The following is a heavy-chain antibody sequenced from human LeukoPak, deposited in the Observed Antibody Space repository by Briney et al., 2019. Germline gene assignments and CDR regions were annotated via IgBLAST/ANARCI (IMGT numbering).Heavy chain of an antibody. CDR3: ADYRKPQSFDY. J-gene: IGHJ4*02. CDR2: IDASGSDT. D-gene: IGHD1-14*01. CDR1: EFPFSVYA. V-gene: IGHV3-23*01. Sequence: GGSLRLSCEVSEFPFSVYAMAWVRQAPGQGLEWVSAIDASGSDTYYTDSVKGRFTISRDNSKNTVYLQMNSLRVEDTAVYYCADYRKPQSFDYWGQGTLVTVSS.